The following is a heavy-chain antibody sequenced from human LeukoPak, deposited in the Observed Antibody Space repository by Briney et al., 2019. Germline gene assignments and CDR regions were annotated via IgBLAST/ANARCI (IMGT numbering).Heavy chain of an antibody. V-gene: IGHV1-2*02. J-gene: IGHJ5*02. D-gene: IGHD2-21*01. Sequence: ASVKVSCKTSGYTFTDYYMHWVRQAPGQGLEWMGWINPNSGGTSSAQKFQGRVTMTRDTSITTVYMEVSWLTSDDTAIYYCARADRLHGGPYLIGPWGQGTLVAVSS. CDR2: INPNSGGT. CDR3: ARADRLHGGPYLIGP. CDR1: GYTFTDYY.